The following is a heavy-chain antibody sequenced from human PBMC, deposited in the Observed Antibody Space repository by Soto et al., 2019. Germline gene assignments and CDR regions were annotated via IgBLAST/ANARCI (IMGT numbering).Heavy chain of an antibody. D-gene: IGHD3-10*01. J-gene: IGHJ5*02. CDR3: ARGSRGLWFGESRRFDP. V-gene: IGHV4-34*01. CDR1: GGSFSGYY. Sequence: PSETLSLTCAVYGGSFSGYYWSWIRQPPGKGLEWIGEINHSGSTDYNPSLKSRVTISVDTSKNQFSLKLSSVTAADTAVYYCARGSRGLWFGESRRFDPWGQGTLVTVSS. CDR2: INHSGST.